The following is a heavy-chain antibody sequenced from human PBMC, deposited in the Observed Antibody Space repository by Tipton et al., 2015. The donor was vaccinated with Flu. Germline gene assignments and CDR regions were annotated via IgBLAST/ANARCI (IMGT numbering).Heavy chain of an antibody. CDR3: ARIWDYYGSGSSSRYFDY. V-gene: IGHV2-70*11. CDR1: GFSLSTSGMC. D-gene: IGHD3-10*01. CDR2: IDWDDDK. J-gene: IGHJ4*02. Sequence: LVKPTQTLTLTCTFSGFSLSTSGMCVSWIRQPPGKALEWLARIDWDDDKYYSTSLKSRLTISKDTSKNQVVLTMINMDPVDTATYYCARIWDYYGSGSSSRYFDYWGQGTLVTVSS.